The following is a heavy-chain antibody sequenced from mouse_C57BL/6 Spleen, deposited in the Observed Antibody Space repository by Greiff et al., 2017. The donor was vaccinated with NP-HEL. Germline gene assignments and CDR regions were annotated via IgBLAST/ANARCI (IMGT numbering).Heavy chain of an antibody. Sequence: EVQLQESGPGLVKPSQSLSLTCSVTGYSITSGYYWNWIRQFPGNKLEWMGYISYDGSNNYNPSLKNRISITRDTSKNQFFLKLNSVTTEDTATYYCARALPYGSSYGYFDYWGQGTTLTVSS. CDR1: GYSITSGYY. J-gene: IGHJ2*01. CDR2: ISYDGSN. D-gene: IGHD1-1*01. CDR3: ARALPYGSSYGYFDY. V-gene: IGHV3-6*01.